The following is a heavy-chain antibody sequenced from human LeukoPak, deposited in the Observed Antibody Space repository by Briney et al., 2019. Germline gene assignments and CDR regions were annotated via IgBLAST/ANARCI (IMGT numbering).Heavy chain of an antibody. D-gene: IGHD6-6*01. CDR1: GFTFSSYA. CDR2: ISGSGGST. CDR3: AKDRVYSSSSFWAWVDAFDI. V-gene: IGHV3-23*01. Sequence: GGSLRLSCAASGFTFSSYAMSWVRQAPGKGLEWVSAISGSGGSTYYADSVKGRFTISRDNSKNTLYLQMNSLRAEDTAVYYCAKDRVYSSSSFWAWVDAFDIWGQGTMVTVSS. J-gene: IGHJ3*02.